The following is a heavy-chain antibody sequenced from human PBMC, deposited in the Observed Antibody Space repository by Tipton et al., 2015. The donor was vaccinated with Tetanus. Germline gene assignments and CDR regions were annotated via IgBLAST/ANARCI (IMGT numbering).Heavy chain of an antibody. CDR2: IYVTGAI. Sequence: GLVKPSETLSLTCSVSGGSISNYYWNWIRQPAGKGLEWIGRIYVTGAINYSPALQSRVTMSVDTAKNQFYLRLSSVTAADAAMYYCAREDVYYHDGSGFYAFDIWGRGTMVAVSS. CDR1: GGSISNYY. V-gene: IGHV4-4*07. J-gene: IGHJ3*02. D-gene: IGHD3-22*01. CDR3: AREDVYYHDGSGFYAFDI.